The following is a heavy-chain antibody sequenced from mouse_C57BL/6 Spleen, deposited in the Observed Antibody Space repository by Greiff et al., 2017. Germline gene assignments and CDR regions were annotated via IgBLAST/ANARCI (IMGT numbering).Heavy chain of an antibody. J-gene: IGHJ1*03. CDR1: GYTFTSYW. CDR3: ARYPFTMITRYWYFDV. V-gene: IGHV1-53*01. Sequence: QVQLQQSGTELVKPGASVKLSCKASGYTFTSYWMHWVKQRPGQGLEWIGNINPSNGGTNYNEKFKSKATLTVDKSSSTAYMQLSSLTSEDSAVYYCARYPFTMITRYWYFDVWGTGTTVTVSS. CDR2: INPSNGGT. D-gene: IGHD2-4*01.